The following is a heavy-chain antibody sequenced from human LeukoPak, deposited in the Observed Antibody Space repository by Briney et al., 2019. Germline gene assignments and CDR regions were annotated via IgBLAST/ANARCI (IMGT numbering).Heavy chain of an antibody. Sequence: SETLSLTCTVSGASVNSGSSYWSWIRQPPGTGPEWIGNIYYSGSTHYNPSLKSRVTMSLDTSKNEFSLKLSSLTAADTAMYFCARENRGQTYGSLLDYWGQGTLVTVSS. CDR3: ARENRGQTYGSLLDY. CDR2: IYYSGST. J-gene: IGHJ4*02. V-gene: IGHV4-61*01. D-gene: IGHD4-17*01. CDR1: GASVNSGSSY.